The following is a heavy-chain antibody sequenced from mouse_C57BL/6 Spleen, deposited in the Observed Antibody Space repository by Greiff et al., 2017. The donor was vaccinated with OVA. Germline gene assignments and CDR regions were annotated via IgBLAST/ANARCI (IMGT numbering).Heavy chain of an antibody. CDR3: ARHEDGYYYGSSSYAMDY. Sequence: VKLQQSGAELVKPGASVKLSCKASGYTFTEYTIHWVKQRSGQGLEWIGWFYPGSGSIKYNEKFKDKATLTADKSSSTVYMELSRLTSEDSAVYFWARHEDGYYYGSSSYAMDYWGQGTSVTVSS. CDR2: FYPGSGSI. CDR1: GYTFTEYT. J-gene: IGHJ4*01. D-gene: IGHD1-1*01. V-gene: IGHV1-62-2*01.